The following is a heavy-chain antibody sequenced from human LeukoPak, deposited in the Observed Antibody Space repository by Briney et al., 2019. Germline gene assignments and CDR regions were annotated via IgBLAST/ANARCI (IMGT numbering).Heavy chain of an antibody. Sequence: SETLSLTCAVYGYSISSSNWLGWIRQPPGEGLEWIGYIYYSGSIYYNPSLKSRVTMSVDTSKNQFSLTLSSVTAVDTAVYYCARNMGDGSGIIDYWGQGTLVTVSS. CDR2: IYYSGSI. D-gene: IGHD3-10*01. J-gene: IGHJ4*02. CDR3: ARNMGDGSGIIDY. V-gene: IGHV4-28*05. CDR1: GYSISSSNW.